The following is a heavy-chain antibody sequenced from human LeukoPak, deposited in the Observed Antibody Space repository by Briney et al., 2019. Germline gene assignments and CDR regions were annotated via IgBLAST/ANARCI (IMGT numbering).Heavy chain of an antibody. Sequence: GGSLRLSCAASGFTVSSNYMSWVRQAPGKGLEWVSVIYSGGSTYYADSVEGRFTISRDNSKNTLYLQMNSLRAEDTAVYYCARGPYCGGDCYSGDNYFDYWGQGTLATVSS. J-gene: IGHJ4*02. D-gene: IGHD2-21*02. CDR2: IYSGGST. CDR1: GFTVSSNY. V-gene: IGHV3-66*01. CDR3: ARGPYCGGDCYSGDNYFDY.